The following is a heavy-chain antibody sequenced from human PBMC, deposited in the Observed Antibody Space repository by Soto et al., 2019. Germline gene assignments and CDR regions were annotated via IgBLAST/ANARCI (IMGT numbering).Heavy chain of an antibody. Sequence: GGSLRLSCTVSGVTFSNYAMNWVRQAPGKGLEWVSSLSGSGGTTYYADSVKGRFIIFRDNSKNTLYLLMNSLRAEDTALYYCAKQRADYGSGADTFYFDSWGQGALVTVSS. V-gene: IGHV3-23*01. CDR1: GVTFSNYA. CDR2: LSGSGGTT. J-gene: IGHJ4*02. D-gene: IGHD3-10*01. CDR3: AKQRADYGSGADTFYFDS.